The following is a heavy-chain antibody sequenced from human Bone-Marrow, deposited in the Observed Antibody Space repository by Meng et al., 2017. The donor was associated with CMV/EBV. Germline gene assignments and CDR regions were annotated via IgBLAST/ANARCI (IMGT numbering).Heavy chain of an antibody. D-gene: IGHD3-3*01. CDR2: IRYAGSNK. Sequence: GGSLRLSCAASGFTFSSYGMHWVRQAPGKGLEWVAFIRYAGSNKYYADSVKGRFTISRDNSKNTLYLQMNSLRAEDTAVYYCAKGTRSGYRSFCLDYWGQGTLVTVSS. V-gene: IGHV3-30*02. CDR1: GFTFSSYG. J-gene: IGHJ4*02. CDR3: AKGTRSGYRSFCLDY.